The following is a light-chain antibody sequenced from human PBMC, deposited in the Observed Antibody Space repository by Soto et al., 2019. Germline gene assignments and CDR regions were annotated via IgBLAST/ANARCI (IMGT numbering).Light chain of an antibody. CDR2: AAS. CDR3: QQSYSNPRT. Sequence: DIQMTQPPSSLSAFGLDRVKITCRASQSISTYLNWYQHQPGKAPKLLIYAASNLQSGVPSRFSGSGSGTDFTLTISSLQPEDFATYHCQQSYSNPRTFGQGTKVDI. V-gene: IGKV1-39*01. J-gene: IGKJ1*01. CDR1: QSISTY.